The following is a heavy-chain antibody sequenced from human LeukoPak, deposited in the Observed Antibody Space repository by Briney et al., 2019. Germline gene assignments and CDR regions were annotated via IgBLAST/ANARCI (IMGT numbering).Heavy chain of an antibody. D-gene: IGHD1-26*01. V-gene: IGHV3-23*01. CDR2: ISGSGGST. CDR1: GFTFSSYA. Sequence: PGGSLRLSCAASGFTFSSYAMSWVHQAPGKGLEWVSAISGSGGSTYYADSVKGRFTISRDNSKNTLYLQMNSLRAEDTAVYYCASRSYWAYYFDYWGQGTLVTVSS. J-gene: IGHJ4*02. CDR3: ASRSYWAYYFDY.